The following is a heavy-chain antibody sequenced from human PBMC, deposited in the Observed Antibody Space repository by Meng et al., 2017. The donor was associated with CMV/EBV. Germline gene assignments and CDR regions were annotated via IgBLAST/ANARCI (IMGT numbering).Heavy chain of an antibody. V-gene: IGHV3-9*01. CDR3: ARDHGGVVPAYWFDP. CDR2: ISWNSGSI. J-gene: IGHJ5*02. CDR1: GFTFDDYA. D-gene: IGHD2-2*01. Sequence: SLKISCAASGFTFDDYAMHWVRQAPGKGLEWVSGISWNSGSIGYADSVKGRFTISRDNAKNSLYLQMNSLKTEDTAVYYCARDHGGVVPAYWFDPWGQGTLVTVSS.